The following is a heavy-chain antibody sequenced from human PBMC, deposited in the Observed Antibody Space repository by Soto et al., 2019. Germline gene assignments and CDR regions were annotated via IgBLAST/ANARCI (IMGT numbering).Heavy chain of an antibody. CDR3: AKVGSYYYGSGSYTGDY. D-gene: IGHD3-10*01. CDR1: GFTFSSYA. J-gene: IGHJ4*02. V-gene: IGHV3-23*01. Sequence: GGSLRLSCAASGFTFSSYAMSWVRQAPGKGLGWVSAISGSGGSTYYADSVKGRFTISRDNSKNTLYLQMNSLRAEDTAVYYCAKVGSYYYGSGSYTGDYWGQGTLVTVSS. CDR2: ISGSGGST.